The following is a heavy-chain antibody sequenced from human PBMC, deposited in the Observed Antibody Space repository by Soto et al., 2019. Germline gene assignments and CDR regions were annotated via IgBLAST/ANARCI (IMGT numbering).Heavy chain of an antibody. CDR3: ATLPPRIVVEMAPFPV. CDR2: IYYSGST. CDR1: GGSLSSYY. V-gene: IGHV4-59*01. J-gene: IGHJ4*02. D-gene: IGHD2-15*01. Sequence: SETLSLTCVVSGGSLSSYYWSWIRQPPGKGLEWIGYIYYSGSTNYNPSLKSRVTISVDTSKNQFSLKLSPVTAADTAVYYCATLPPRIVVEMAPFPVWGQGTPVTVSS.